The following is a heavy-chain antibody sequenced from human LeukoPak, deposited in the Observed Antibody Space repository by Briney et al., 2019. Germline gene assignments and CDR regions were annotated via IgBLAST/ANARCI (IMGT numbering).Heavy chain of an antibody. D-gene: IGHD2-15*01. J-gene: IGHJ6*02. CDR3: ARDPQDIVVVVAAKGGYYYGMDV. V-gene: IGHV3-30-3*01. Sequence: GGSLRLSCVASGFTFSSYAMHWVRQAPGKGLEWVAVISYDGSNKYYADSVKGRFTISRDNSKNTLYLQMNSLRAEDTAVYYCARDPQDIVVVVAAKGGYYYGMDVWGQGTTVTVSS. CDR2: ISYDGSNK. CDR1: GFTFSSYA.